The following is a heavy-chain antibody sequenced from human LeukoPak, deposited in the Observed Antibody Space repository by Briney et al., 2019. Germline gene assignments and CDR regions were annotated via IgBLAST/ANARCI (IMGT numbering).Heavy chain of an antibody. CDR2: ISSSSNMI. D-gene: IGHD6-13*01. CDR3: ATASGGWYRYYFDS. CDR1: GFTFSTHS. Sequence: GGSLRLSCAVSGFTFSTHSMNWVRQAPGKGLEWLSYISSSSNMIFYAESVKGRFTISRDNAKNSLYLQMNSLRAEDTAIYYCATASGGWYRYYFDSWGQGTLVTVSS. J-gene: IGHJ4*02. V-gene: IGHV3-48*04.